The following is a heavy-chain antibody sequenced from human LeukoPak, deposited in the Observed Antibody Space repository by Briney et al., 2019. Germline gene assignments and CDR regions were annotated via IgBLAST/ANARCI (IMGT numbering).Heavy chain of an antibody. V-gene: IGHV1-2*02. CDR2: INPNSGFT. CDR3: ARLADCSSSSCRSFDY. D-gene: IGHD2-2*01. CDR1: GYPFTGYY. J-gene: IGHJ4*02. Sequence: GASVKVSCKASGYPFTGYYLHWVRQAPGQGLEWMGWINPNSGFTNYAQKFQGRVTMTRDTSISTAYMELSRLRSDDTAVYYCARLADCSSSSCRSFDYWGQGTLVTVPS.